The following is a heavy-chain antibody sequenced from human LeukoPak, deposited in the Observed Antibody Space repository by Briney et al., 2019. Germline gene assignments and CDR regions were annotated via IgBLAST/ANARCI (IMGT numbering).Heavy chain of an antibody. D-gene: IGHD3-3*01. CDR1: GFTFSSHW. V-gene: IGHV3-23*01. CDR2: ISGSGGST. Sequence: GGSLRLSCAASGFTFSSHWMTWVRQAPGKGLEWVSVISGSGGSTYYADSVKGRFTISRDNSKNTLYLQMNSLRAEDTAVYYCAKQYYDFWSGYPDWGQGTLVTVSS. CDR3: AKQYYDFWSGYPD. J-gene: IGHJ4*02.